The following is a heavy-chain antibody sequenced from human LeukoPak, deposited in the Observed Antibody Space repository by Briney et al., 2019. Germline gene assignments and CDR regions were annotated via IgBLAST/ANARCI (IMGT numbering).Heavy chain of an antibody. D-gene: IGHD1-26*01. CDR3: AKDVYSGSYSLAFDI. CDR1: GFTFDDYA. Sequence: GGSLRLSCAASGFTFDDYAMHWVRQAPGKGLEWVSGISWNSGSIGYADSVKGRFTISRDNAKNSLYLQMNSLRAEDTALYYCAKDVYSGSYSLAFDIWGQGTMVTVSS. V-gene: IGHV3-9*01. CDR2: ISWNSGSI. J-gene: IGHJ3*02.